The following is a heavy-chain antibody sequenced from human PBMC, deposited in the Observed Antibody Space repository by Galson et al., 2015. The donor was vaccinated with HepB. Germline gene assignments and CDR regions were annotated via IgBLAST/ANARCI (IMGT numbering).Heavy chain of an antibody. CDR2: ISYDGSNK. D-gene: IGHD3-10*01. V-gene: IGHV3-30*04. J-gene: IGHJ3*02. CDR3: AREGPLLWFGESPDAFDI. Sequence: SLRLSCAASGFTFSSYAMHWVRQAPGKGLEWVAVISYDGSNKYYADSVKGRFTISRDNSKNTLYLQMNSLRAEDTAVYYCAREGPLLWFGESPDAFDIWGQGTMVTVSS. CDR1: GFTFSSYA.